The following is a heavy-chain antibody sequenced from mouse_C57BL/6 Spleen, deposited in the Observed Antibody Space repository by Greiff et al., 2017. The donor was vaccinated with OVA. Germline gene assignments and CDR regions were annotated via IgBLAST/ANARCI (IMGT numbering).Heavy chain of an antibody. CDR2: INPYNGGT. CDR1: GYTFTDYY. J-gene: IGHJ2*01. V-gene: IGHV1-19*01. Sequence: EVQLQQSGPVLVKPGASVKMSCKASGYTFTDYYMNWVKQSHGKSLEWIGVINPYNGGTSYNQKFKGKATLTVDKSSSTAYLELNSLTSEDSAVYDCARGATTVGVYFDYWGQGTTLTVSS. CDR3: ARGATTVGVYFDY. D-gene: IGHD1-1*01.